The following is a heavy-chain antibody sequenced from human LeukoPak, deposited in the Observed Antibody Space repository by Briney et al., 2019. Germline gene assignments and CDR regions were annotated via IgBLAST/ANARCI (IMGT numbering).Heavy chain of an antibody. D-gene: IGHD6-13*01. J-gene: IGHJ3*02. CDR3: VTYSSSWYSAFDI. Sequence: GGSLRLSCSASGFTFSSYAMHWVRQAPGKGLEYVSAIGSNGGSTYYADSVKGRFTISRDNSKNTLYLQMSSLRAEDTAVYYCVTYSSSWYSAFDIWGQGTMVTVSS. V-gene: IGHV3-64D*09. CDR1: GFTFSSYA. CDR2: IGSNGGST.